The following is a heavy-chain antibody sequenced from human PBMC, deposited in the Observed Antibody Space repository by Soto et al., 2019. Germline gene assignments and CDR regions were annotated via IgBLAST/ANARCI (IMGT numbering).Heavy chain of an antibody. Sequence: ASVKVSCKASGYTFTRYNVHWVRQAPGQGLEWMAIINPSGGTTYYVQKFEGRVTLTTDTSTSTVYMELSSLRSDDAAVYYCARVRGGGSEYFFDYWGQGTLVTVPS. CDR2: INPSGGTT. J-gene: IGHJ4*02. D-gene: IGHD2-15*01. V-gene: IGHV1-46*01. CDR1: GYTFTRYN. CDR3: ARVRGGGSEYFFDY.